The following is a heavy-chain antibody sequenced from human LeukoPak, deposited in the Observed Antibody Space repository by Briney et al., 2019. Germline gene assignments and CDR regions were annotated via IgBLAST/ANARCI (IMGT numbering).Heavy chain of an antibody. CDR3: TKVRSGSSSWALRVFDY. CDR1: GFTFSSEA. V-gene: IGHV3-23*01. CDR2: ISPAGGTT. J-gene: IGHJ4*02. D-gene: IGHD6-13*01. Sequence: GGSLRLSCAVSGFTFSSEAMGWVRQLPGGGPEWVSTISPAGGTTYYAESMKGRFTISRDNSKSTLYLQMNSLRVEDTAVYYCTKVRSGSSSWALRVFDYWGQGALVTVSS.